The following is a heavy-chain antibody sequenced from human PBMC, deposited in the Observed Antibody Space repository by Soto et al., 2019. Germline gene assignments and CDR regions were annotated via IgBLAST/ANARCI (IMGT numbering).Heavy chain of an antibody. Sequence: AGGSLRLSCAASGFTFSSYAMSWVRQAPGKGLEWVSAISGSGGSTYYADSVKGRFTISRDNSKNTLYLQMNSLRAEDTAVYYCAKEYCSSTSCWDYYYGMDVWGQGTTVTVSS. D-gene: IGHD2-2*01. V-gene: IGHV3-23*01. CDR1: GFTFSSYA. CDR3: AKEYCSSTSCWDYYYGMDV. J-gene: IGHJ6*02. CDR2: ISGSGGST.